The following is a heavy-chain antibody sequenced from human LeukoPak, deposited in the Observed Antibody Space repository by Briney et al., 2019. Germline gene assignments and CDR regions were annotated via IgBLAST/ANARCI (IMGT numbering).Heavy chain of an antibody. CDR1: GGSFSGYY. Sequence: SETLSLTCAVYGGSFSGYYWSWIRQPPGKGLEWIGEINHSGSTNYNPSLKSRVTISVDTSKNQFSLKLSSVTAADTAVYYCARRRTTIFGVVDDYWGQGTLVTVSS. CDR3: ARRRTTIFGVVDDY. J-gene: IGHJ4*02. D-gene: IGHD3-3*01. V-gene: IGHV4-34*01. CDR2: INHSGST.